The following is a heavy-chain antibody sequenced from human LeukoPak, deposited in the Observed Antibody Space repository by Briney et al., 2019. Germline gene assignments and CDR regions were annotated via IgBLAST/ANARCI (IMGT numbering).Heavy chain of an antibody. V-gene: IGHV4-59*01. J-gene: IGHJ4*02. CDR2: IYDRGNP. CDR3: ARGRTFDN. Sequence: AETLSLTCTVSGVSISSYYWSWVRQPPGKGLEWIRNIYDRGNPQYTPSLKSRVTISVDPSNNQFSLSLSSVTAADTAVYYCARGRTFDNWGQGTLVTVSS. CDR1: GVSISSYY.